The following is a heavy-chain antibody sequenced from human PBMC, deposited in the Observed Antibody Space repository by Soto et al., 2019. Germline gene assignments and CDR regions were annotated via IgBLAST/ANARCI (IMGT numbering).Heavy chain of an antibody. D-gene: IGHD1-26*01. CDR3: ARRAFRYYFDY. Sequence: GYICNRSYYWGWKRQPPGKGLEWIGSIYYSGSTYYNPSLKSRVTISVDTSKNQFSLKLSSVTAADTAVYYGARRAFRYYFDYWGQGTLVTVSS. CDR2: IYYSGST. V-gene: IGHV4-39*01. CDR1: GYICNRSYY. J-gene: IGHJ4*02.